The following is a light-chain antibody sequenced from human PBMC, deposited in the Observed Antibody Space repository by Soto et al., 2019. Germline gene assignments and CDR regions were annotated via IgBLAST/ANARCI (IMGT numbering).Light chain of an antibody. J-gene: IGKJ1*01. V-gene: IGKV3-20*01. Sequence: EMVMTQSPATLSVSPGERATLSCRASQSVSSSYLAWYQQKPSQAPRLLIYGASSRATGIPDRFSGSGSGTDFTLTTSSLQPDDFATYYCQQYNSYSWTFGQGTKVDIK. CDR1: QSVSSSY. CDR3: QQYNSYSWT. CDR2: GAS.